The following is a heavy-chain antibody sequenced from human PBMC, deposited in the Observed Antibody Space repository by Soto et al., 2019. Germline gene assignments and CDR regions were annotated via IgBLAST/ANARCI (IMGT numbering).Heavy chain of an antibody. CDR3: ARDATIEYSSSDVMHV. CDR2: ISSSSSTI. CDR1: GFTFSSYS. Sequence: EVQLVESGGGLVQPGGSLRLSCAASGFTFSSYSMNWVSQAPGKGLEGVSYISSSSSTIYYADAVKGRFTISRDNAKNSLYLQMHSLRDEETAVYYCARDATIEYSSSDVMHVWGQGTNVTVSS. V-gene: IGHV3-48*02. J-gene: IGHJ6*02. D-gene: IGHD6-6*01.